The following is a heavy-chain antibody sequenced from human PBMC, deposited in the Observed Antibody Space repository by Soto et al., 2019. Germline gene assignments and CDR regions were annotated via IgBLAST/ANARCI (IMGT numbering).Heavy chain of an antibody. CDR3: AREGFTYGMDV. J-gene: IGHJ6*02. V-gene: IGHV1-46*01. Sequence: QVQLVQSGAEVKKPGASVKVSCKASGYTFTSYYMHWVRQAPGQGLEWMGIINPSGGSTSYAQKFQGRVPMTRDTSPSTVYMELSSLRSEDTAVYYCAREGFTYGMDVWGQGTTVTVSS. CDR1: GYTFTSYY. CDR2: INPSGGST.